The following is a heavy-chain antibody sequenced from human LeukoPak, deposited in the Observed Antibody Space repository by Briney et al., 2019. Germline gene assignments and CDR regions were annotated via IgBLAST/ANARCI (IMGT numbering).Heavy chain of an antibody. CDR2: IWYDGSNK. V-gene: IGHV3-33*06. J-gene: IGHJ5*02. CDR3: AKDGLSNWFDP. Sequence: GGSLRLSCAASGFTFSSYGMHWVRQAPGKGLEWVAVIWYDGSNKYYADSVKGRFTISRDNSKNTLYLQMNSLRAEDTAVYYCAKDGLSNWFDPWGQGTLVTVSS. CDR1: GFTFSSYG.